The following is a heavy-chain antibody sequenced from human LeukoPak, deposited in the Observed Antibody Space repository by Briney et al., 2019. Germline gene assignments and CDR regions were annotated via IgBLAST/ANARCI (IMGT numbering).Heavy chain of an antibody. D-gene: IGHD5-24*01. Sequence: SQTLSLTRAVSGGSISTGGYSWSWLRQPPGKTLEWIGYIYDSGRAYYNPSLKSRVTISMDTSSNHFSLKLRPVTAADTAVYYCAARRDGQSQLDYWGQGTLVTVSS. CDR1: GGSISTGGYS. CDR3: AARRDGQSQLDY. CDR2: IYDSGRA. V-gene: IGHV4-30-4*07. J-gene: IGHJ4*02.